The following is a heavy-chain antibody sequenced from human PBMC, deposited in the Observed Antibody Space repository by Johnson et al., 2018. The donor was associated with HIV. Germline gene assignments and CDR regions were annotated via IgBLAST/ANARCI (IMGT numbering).Heavy chain of an antibody. CDR3: ARGQGYYYDSSGPTLNAFDI. D-gene: IGHD3-22*01. J-gene: IGHJ3*02. CDR2: ISYDGSNK. Sequence: QVQLVESGGGVVQPGRSLRLSCAASGFTFSSYAMHWVRQAPGKGLEWVAVISYDGSNKYYADSVKGRFTISRDNSKNTLYLQMNSLRAEDKAVYYCARGQGYYYDSSGPTLNAFDIWGQGTMVTVSS. V-gene: IGHV3-30-3*01. CDR1: GFTFSSYA.